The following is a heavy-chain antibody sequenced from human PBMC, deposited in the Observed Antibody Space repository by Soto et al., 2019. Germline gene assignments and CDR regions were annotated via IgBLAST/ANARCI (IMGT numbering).Heavy chain of an antibody. D-gene: IGHD3-10*01. CDR1: GGSISSGGYS. J-gene: IGHJ4*02. V-gene: IGHV4-30-2*01. Sequence: GKASETLSLTCAVSGGSISSGGYSWSWIRQPPGKGLEWIGYMYHSGSTYYNPSLKSRVTISIDRSKNQFSLKLSSVTAADTAVYYCATHQGYYGSGNYCFDHWGQRTLVTVSS. CDR3: ATHQGYYGSGNYCFDH. CDR2: MYHSGST.